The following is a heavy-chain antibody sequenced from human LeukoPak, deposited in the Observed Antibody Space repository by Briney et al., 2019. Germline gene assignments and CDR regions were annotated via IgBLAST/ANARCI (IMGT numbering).Heavy chain of an antibody. J-gene: IGHJ5*02. V-gene: IGHV3-74*01. D-gene: IGHD6-13*01. Sequence: GGSLRLSCAASGFTFSSYWMHWVRQAPGKGLVWVSRINSGGTGTTYADSVKGRFIISRDNAKNTLYLQMNSLRAEDTGVYYCARDDSTWYHVWFDPWGQGTLVTVSS. CDR2: INSGGTGT. CDR3: ARDDSTWYHVWFDP. CDR1: GFTFSSYW.